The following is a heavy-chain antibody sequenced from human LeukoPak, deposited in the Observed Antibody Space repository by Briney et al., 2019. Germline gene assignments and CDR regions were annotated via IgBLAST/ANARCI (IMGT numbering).Heavy chain of an antibody. CDR3: ANLWRYYYDSSGPRRSY. D-gene: IGHD3-22*01. J-gene: IGHJ4*02. CDR2: ISSSGSTI. V-gene: IGHV3-48*03. Sequence: PGGSLRLSCAASGFTFSSYEMNWVRQAPGKGLEWASYISSSGSTIYYADSVKGRFTISRDNAKNSLYLQMNSLRAEDTAVYYCANLWRYYYDSSGPRRSYWGQGTLVTVSS. CDR1: GFTFSSYE.